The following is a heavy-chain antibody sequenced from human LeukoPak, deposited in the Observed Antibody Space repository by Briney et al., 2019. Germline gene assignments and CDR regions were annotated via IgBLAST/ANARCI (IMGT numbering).Heavy chain of an antibody. V-gene: IGHV3-30-3*01. CDR3: ARGYCSGGSCYDY. D-gene: IGHD2-15*01. CDR1: GFTFSSYA. Sequence: GRSLRLSCAASGFTFSSYAMHWVRQAPGKGLEWVALISYDGSNKYYADPVKGRFTISRDNSKNTLYLQMNSLRAEDTAVYYCARGYCSGGSCYDYWGQGTLVTVSS. J-gene: IGHJ4*02. CDR2: ISYDGSNK.